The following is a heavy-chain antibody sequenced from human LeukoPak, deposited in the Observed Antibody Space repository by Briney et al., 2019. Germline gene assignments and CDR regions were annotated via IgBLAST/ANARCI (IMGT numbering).Heavy chain of an antibody. Sequence: GASLKISCTGSGSSFTSYWIGWVRQLPGKGLEWMGIIYPGDSDTRYSPSFQGQVTISADKSISTAYLQWSSLRASDTAMYYCARRVAGSYHDAFDIWGQGTMVTVSS. V-gene: IGHV5-51*01. J-gene: IGHJ3*02. D-gene: IGHD1-26*01. CDR1: GSSFTSYW. CDR3: ARRVAGSYHDAFDI. CDR2: IYPGDSDT.